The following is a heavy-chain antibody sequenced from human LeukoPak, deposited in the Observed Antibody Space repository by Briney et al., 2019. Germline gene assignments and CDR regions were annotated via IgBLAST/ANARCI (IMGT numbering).Heavy chain of an antibody. Sequence: ASVKVSCKASGGTFSSYAISWVRQAPGQGLEWMGRIIPILGIANYAQKFQGRVTITADKSTSTAYMELSSLRSEDTAVYYCARDHPRRYSGTTAELWGQGTLVTVSS. V-gene: IGHV1-69*04. CDR1: GGTFSSYA. J-gene: IGHJ4*02. D-gene: IGHD1-26*01. CDR2: IIPILGIA. CDR3: ARDHPRRYSGTTAEL.